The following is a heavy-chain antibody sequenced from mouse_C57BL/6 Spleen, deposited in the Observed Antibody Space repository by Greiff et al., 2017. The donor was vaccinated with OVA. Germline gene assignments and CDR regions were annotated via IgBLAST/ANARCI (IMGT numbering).Heavy chain of an antibody. V-gene: IGHV5-16*01. J-gene: IGHJ4*01. D-gene: IGHD1-1*01. CDR3: ARGGSTFYAMDY. Sequence: EVQRVESEGGLVQPGSSMKLSCTASGFTFSDYYMAWVRQVPEKGLEWVANINYDGSSTYYLASLKSRFIISRDNAKNILYLQMSSLKSEDTATYYGARGGSTFYAMDYWGQGTSVTVSS. CDR1: GFTFSDYY. CDR2: INYDGSST.